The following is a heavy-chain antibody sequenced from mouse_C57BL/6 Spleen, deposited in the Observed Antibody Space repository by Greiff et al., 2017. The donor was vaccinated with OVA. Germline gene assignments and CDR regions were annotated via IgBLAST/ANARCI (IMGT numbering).Heavy chain of an antibody. J-gene: IGHJ3*01. CDR3: TRGDYDGFAY. CDR2: IDPEDGDT. Sequence: VQLKQSGAELVRPGASVKLSCTASGFNIKDYYMHWVKQRPEQGLEWIGRIDPEDGDTEYAPKFQGKATMTADPSSNTAYLQLSSLTSEDTAVYYCTRGDYDGFAYWGQGTLVTVSA. V-gene: IGHV14-1*01. CDR1: GFNIKDYY. D-gene: IGHD2-4*01.